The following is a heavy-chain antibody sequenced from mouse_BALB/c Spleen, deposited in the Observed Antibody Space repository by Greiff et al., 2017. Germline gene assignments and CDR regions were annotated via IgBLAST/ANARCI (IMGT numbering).Heavy chain of an antibody. J-gene: IGHJ3*01. V-gene: IGHV14-4*02. D-gene: IGHD1-2*01. Sequence: EVQLVESGAELVRSGASVKLSCTASGFNIKDYYMHWVKQRPEQGLEWIGWIDPENGDTEYAPKFQGKATMTADTSSNTAYLQLSSLTSEDTAVYYCNAITARAFFAYWGQGTLVTVSA. CDR1: GFNIKDYY. CDR2: IDPENGDT. CDR3: NAITARAFFAY.